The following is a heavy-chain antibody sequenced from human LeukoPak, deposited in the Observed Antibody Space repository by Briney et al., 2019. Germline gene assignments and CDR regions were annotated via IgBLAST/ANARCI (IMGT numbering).Heavy chain of an antibody. V-gene: IGHV3-30*02. J-gene: IGHJ4*02. D-gene: IGHD6-19*01. CDR1: GFTFSSYG. CDR2: IEYDGSDK. Sequence: PGGALRLSCAASGFTFSSYGMHWVRQTPGKGLEWVAFIEYDGSDKFYADSLKGRFTISRDNSKNTLYQQMSSLRADDTAVYYCTITPSSGLDDWGQGTLVTVSS. CDR3: TITPSSGLDD.